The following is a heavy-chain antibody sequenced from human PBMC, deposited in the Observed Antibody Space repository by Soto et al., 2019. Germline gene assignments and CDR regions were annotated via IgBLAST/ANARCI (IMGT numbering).Heavy chain of an antibody. CDR2: ISGSGGST. Sequence: WLSLRLSSAASGFTISRYAMSWVSKAPGKGLEWVSAISGSGGSTYYADSVKGRFTISRDNSKNTLYLQMNSLRAEDTAVYYCAKDYTVVGPFDYWGQGTLVTVSS. CDR3: AKDYTVVGPFDY. CDR1: GFTISRYA. V-gene: IGHV3-23*01. J-gene: IGHJ4*02. D-gene: IGHD2-15*01.